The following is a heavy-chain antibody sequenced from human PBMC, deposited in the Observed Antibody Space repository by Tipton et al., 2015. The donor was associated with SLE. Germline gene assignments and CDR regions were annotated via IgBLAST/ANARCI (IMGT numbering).Heavy chain of an antibody. CDR2: IYYSGST. CDR1: GGPISSSSYY. Sequence: TLSLTCTVSGGPISSSSYYWGWIRQPPGKGLEWIGSIYYSGSTYYNPSLKSRVTISVDTSKNQFSLKLSSVTAADTAVYYCATGQPADYYYSGMDVWGQGTTVTVSS. CDR3: ATGQPADYYYSGMDV. V-gene: IGHV4-39*07. J-gene: IGHJ6*02. D-gene: IGHD1-14*01.